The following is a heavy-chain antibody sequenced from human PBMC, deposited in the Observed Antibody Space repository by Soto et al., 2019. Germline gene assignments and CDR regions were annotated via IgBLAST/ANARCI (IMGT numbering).Heavy chain of an antibody. J-gene: IGHJ6*02. V-gene: IGHV1-24*01. CDR1: GYTLTELS. Sequence: ASVKVSCKVSGYTLTELSMHWVRQAPGKGLEWMGGFDPEDGETIYAQKFQGRVTMTEDTSTDTAYMELSSLRSEDTAVYYCAGSPGTPQGDYYYGMDVWGQGTTVTVS. CDR2: FDPEDGET. CDR3: AGSPGTPQGDYYYGMDV. D-gene: IGHD1-1*01.